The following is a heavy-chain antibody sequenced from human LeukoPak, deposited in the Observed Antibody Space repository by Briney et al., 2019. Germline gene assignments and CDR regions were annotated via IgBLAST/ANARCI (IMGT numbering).Heavy chain of an antibody. CDR1: GVSVSTSH. D-gene: IGHD3-22*01. CDR3: SEGYYEPFDH. V-gene: IGHV4-59*02. J-gene: IGHJ4*02. CDR2: LSYTAKT. Sequence: SETLSLTCNVSGVSVSTSHWNWIRQRPGKGLEWIGCLSYTAKTDYNPSLKSRVSISLGSSNNHFSLKLTSVTAADTAVYYCSEGYYEPFDHWGQGILVSDSS.